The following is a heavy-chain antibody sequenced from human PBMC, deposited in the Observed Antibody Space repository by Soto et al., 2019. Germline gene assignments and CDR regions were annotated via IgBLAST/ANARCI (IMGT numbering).Heavy chain of an antibody. Sequence: PGGSLRLSCAASGFTFSSYSMNWVRQAPGKGLEWVSYISSSSSTIYYADSVKGRFTISRDNAKNSLYLQMNSLRAEDTAVYYCARDVGSRGPGSFDYWGQGTLVTVSA. CDR1: GFTFSSYS. D-gene: IGHD2-15*01. CDR2: ISSSSSTI. V-gene: IGHV3-48*01. CDR3: ARDVGSRGPGSFDY. J-gene: IGHJ4*02.